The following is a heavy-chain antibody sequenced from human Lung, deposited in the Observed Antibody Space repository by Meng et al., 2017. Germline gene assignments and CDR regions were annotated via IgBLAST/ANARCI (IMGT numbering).Heavy chain of an antibody. V-gene: IGHV4-30-4*01. Sequence: QVQRQESGPGLVKTSHTLYLTCTVSGGSISRNNYHWSWIRQPPGKGLEWSGHIYNSGSTYYNPSLKSRITISVDTSKNQFSLKLSSVTAADTAVYYCARGQKGYFDLWGRGTLVTVSS. J-gene: IGHJ2*01. CDR1: GGSISRNNYH. CDR3: ARGQKGYFDL. CDR2: IYNSGST.